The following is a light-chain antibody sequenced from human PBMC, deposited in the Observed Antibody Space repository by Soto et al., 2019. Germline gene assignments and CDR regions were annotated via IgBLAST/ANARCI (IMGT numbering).Light chain of an antibody. J-gene: IGKJ3*01. CDR3: HKYGNSPLT. CDR1: QNVYSNF. Sequence: ETVLTQSPGTLSLSPGDRATLSCRASQNVYSNFVGWYQQRPGQAPRLLIYGTSTRATDIPDRFSGSGSGTDFTLTISRLEPDDFAVYFCHKYGNSPLTFGPGTKVDF. V-gene: IGKV3-20*01. CDR2: GTS.